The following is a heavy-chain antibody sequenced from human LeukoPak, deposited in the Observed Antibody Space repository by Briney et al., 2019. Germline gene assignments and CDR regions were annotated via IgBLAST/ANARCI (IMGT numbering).Heavy chain of an antibody. CDR2: IRYDGSNK. CDR1: GFTFSSYG. D-gene: IGHD3-10*01. V-gene: IGHV3-30*02. J-gene: IGHJ4*02. Sequence: GGSLRLSCAASGFTFSSYGMHWVRQAPGKGLEWVAFIRYDGSNKYYADSVKGRFTISRDNSKNTLYLQMNSLRAEDTAVYYCARVDVPYYCGSGSYYNGVDYWGQGTLVTVSS. CDR3: ARVDVPYYCGSGSYYNGVDY.